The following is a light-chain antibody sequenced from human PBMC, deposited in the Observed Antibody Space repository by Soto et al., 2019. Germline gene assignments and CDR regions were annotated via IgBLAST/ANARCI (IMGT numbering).Light chain of an antibody. CDR3: QQRRNWPPLT. Sequence: ETVLTQSPATLSLSPGERATLSCRASENVDIYLAWYQQKPGQAPRLLIYDGSNRATGIPARFSGSGSGTDFTLTISRLGPEDFAVYYCQQRRNWPPLTFGGGTRVEIK. CDR2: DGS. J-gene: IGKJ4*01. V-gene: IGKV3-11*01. CDR1: ENVDIY.